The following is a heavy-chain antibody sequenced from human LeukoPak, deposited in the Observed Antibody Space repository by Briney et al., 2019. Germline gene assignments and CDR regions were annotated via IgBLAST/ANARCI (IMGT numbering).Heavy chain of an antibody. D-gene: IGHD3-10*01. CDR2: LTADGSST. J-gene: IGHJ4*02. Sequence: GGSLRLSCAASGFTLTTYAMYWVRQAPGKGPVWVSRLTADGSSTIYADSVMGRFTVSRDIAKNTLYLEMNSLRAEDTAVYYCAREVRGVIDYWGQGTLVTVSS. CDR3: AREVRGVIDY. V-gene: IGHV3-74*01. CDR1: GFTLTTYA.